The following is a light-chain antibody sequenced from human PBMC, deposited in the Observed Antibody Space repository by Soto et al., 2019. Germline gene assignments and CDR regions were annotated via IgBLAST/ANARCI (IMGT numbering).Light chain of an antibody. J-gene: IGKJ4*01. CDR1: QSFSSSY. Sequence: EIVLTQSPGTLSLSPGERATLSCRASQSFSSSYLAWYQQKPGQAPRLLIYGASIRATGIPDRFSGSGSGTDFTLTISRLEPEDFAVYYCQQYDSSPLTFGGGTKVEIK. V-gene: IGKV3-20*01. CDR2: GAS. CDR3: QQYDSSPLT.